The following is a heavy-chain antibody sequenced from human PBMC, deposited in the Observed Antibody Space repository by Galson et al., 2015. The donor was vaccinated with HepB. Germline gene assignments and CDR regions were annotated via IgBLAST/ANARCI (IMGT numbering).Heavy chain of an antibody. CDR2: IIPILGIA. V-gene: IGHV1-69*04. CDR3: ARLDVDAAMVRSIADY. D-gene: IGHD5-18*01. CDR1: GGTFSSYA. J-gene: IGHJ4*02. Sequence: SVKVSCKASGGTFSSYAISWVRQAPGQGLEWMGRIIPILGIANYAQKFQGRVTITADKSTSTAYMELSSLRSEDTAVYYCARLDVDAAMVRSIADYWGQGTLVTVSS.